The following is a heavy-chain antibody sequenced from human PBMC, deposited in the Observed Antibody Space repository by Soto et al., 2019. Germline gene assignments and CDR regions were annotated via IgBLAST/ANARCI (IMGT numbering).Heavy chain of an antibody. J-gene: IGHJ4*02. CDR1: GFTFSSYG. Sequence: PGGSLRLSCAASGFTFSSYGMHWVRQAPGKGLEWVAVIWYDGSNKYYADSVKGRFTISRDNSKNTLYLQMNSLRAEDTAVYYCARDTIQLWLPGFDYWGQGTLVTVSS. D-gene: IGHD5-18*01. CDR2: IWYDGSNK. CDR3: ARDTIQLWLPGFDY. V-gene: IGHV3-33*01.